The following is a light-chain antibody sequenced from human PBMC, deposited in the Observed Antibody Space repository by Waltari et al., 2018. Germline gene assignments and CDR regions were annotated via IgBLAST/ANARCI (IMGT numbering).Light chain of an antibody. CDR2: HTS. Sequence: EIVLTQSPRTLSLSPGARSTLSCWASQSVGKYLAWYQQKPGQDPRLLIYHTSNRATGIPDRFSGSGSGTDFSLTISRLEPEDFAVYYCQHYVRLPATFGQGTKVEIK. V-gene: IGKV3-20*01. CDR3: QHYVRLPAT. CDR1: QSVGKY. J-gene: IGKJ1*01.